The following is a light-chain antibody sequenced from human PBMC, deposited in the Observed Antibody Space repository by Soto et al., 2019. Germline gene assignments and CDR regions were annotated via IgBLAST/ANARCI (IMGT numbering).Light chain of an antibody. CDR2: DTS. CDR3: QQRSNWMIT. J-gene: IGKJ5*01. V-gene: IGKV3-11*01. CDR1: QRVTSY. Sequence: EIVLTQSPATLSLSPGERATLSCRASQRVTSYLNWYQQQPGQAPRLLIHDTSNRATGIPARFSGSGSGTDFTLTISSLEPEDFAVYYCQQRSNWMITFGQGTRLDIK.